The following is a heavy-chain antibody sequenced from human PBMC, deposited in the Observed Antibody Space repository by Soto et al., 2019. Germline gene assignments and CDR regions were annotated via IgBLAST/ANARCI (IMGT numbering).Heavy chain of an antibody. V-gene: IGHV1-69*13. D-gene: IGHD4-17*01. CDR2: IIPIFGTA. Sequence: ASVKVSCKASGGTFSSYAISWVRQAPGQGLEWMGGIIPIFGTANYAQKFQGRVTITADESTSTAYMELSSLRSEDTDVYYCARVGGGDYPTPFDYWGQGTLVTVSS. CDR1: GGTFSSYA. CDR3: ARVGGGDYPTPFDY. J-gene: IGHJ4*02.